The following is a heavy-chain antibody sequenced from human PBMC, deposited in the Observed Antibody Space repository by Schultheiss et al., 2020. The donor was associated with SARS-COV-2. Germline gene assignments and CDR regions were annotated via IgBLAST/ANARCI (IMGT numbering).Heavy chain of an antibody. D-gene: IGHD6-19*01. CDR2: ISGSGGST. Sequence: GGSLRLSCAASGFTFSSYAMSWVRQAPGKGLEWVSAISGSGGSTYYADSVKGRFTISRDNSKNTLYLQMYSLRAEDTAVYYCAKAPIYSSGWYFDYWGQGTLVTVSS. V-gene: IGHV3-23*01. CDR1: GFTFSSYA. CDR3: AKAPIYSSGWYFDY. J-gene: IGHJ4*02.